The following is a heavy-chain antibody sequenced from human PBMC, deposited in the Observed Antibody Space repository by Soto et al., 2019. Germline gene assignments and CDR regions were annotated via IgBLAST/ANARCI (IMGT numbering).Heavy chain of an antibody. D-gene: IGHD3-9*01. Sequence: GGSLRLSCAASGFTFSSYAMHWVRQAPGKGLEWVAVISYDGSNKYYADSVKGRFTISRDNSKNTLYLQMNSLRAEDTAVYYCARGKGRGILTGYQYYYYYYGMDVWGQGTTVTVSS. CDR1: GFTFSSYA. J-gene: IGHJ6*02. CDR3: ARGKGRGILTGYQYYYYYYGMDV. V-gene: IGHV3-30-3*01. CDR2: ISYDGSNK.